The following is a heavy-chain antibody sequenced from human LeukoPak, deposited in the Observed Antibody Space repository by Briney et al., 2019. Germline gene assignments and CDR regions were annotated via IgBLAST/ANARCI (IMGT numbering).Heavy chain of an antibody. V-gene: IGHV4-59*01. CDR1: CGSISSYY. J-gene: IGHJ3*02. Sequence: SETLSLTCTVSCGSISSYYWSWIRQPPGKGLEWIGYIYYSGSTNYNPSLKSRVTISVDTSKNQFSLKLSSVTAADTAVYYCARADAFDIWGQGTMVTVSS. CDR3: ARADAFDI. CDR2: IYYSGST.